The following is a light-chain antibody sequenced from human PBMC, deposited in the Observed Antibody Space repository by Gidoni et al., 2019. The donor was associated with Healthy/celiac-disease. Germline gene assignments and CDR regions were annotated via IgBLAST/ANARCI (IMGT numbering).Light chain of an antibody. J-gene: IGKJ1*01. CDR2: DAS. CDR1: QSISSW. V-gene: IGKV1-5*01. CDR3: QQYNSYSMT. Sequence: DIQMTQSPSTLSASVGDRVTITCRASQSISSWLAWYQQKPGKAPKLLIYDASSLESGVPSRFSGSGSGTEFTLTISSLQPDDFATYYCQQYNSYSMTFGQGTKVEI.